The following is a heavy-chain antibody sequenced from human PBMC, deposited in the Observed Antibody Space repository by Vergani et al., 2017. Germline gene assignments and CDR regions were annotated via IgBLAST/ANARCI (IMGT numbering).Heavy chain of an antibody. CDR3: AKNTTYTDS. CDR1: EYSFGNYW. Sequence: EVELVQSGPEMRKPGESLKIFCKGSEYSFGNYWIGWVRQLSGKGREWMGILYPADSDTIYKPSVQGQATISADKSISTAFLQWDSLKASDTALYYCAKNTTYTDSWGQGTLVTVSS. D-gene: IGHD1-1*01. CDR2: LYPADSDT. V-gene: IGHV5-51*03. J-gene: IGHJ4*02.